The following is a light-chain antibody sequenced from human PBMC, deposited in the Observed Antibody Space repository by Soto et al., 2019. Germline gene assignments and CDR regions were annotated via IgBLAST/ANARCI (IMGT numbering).Light chain of an antibody. J-gene: IGLJ3*02. Sequence: QSALTQPRSVSGSPGQSVTISCTGTSSDVGVYNYVSWYQQHPGKAPQLVIYDVIKRPSGVPYRFSGSKSGNTASLTISGLQAEDEADYSCCSYAGSPLWVFPGGTTVTVL. CDR3: CSYAGSPLWV. V-gene: IGLV2-11*01. CDR2: DVI. CDR1: SSDVGVYNY.